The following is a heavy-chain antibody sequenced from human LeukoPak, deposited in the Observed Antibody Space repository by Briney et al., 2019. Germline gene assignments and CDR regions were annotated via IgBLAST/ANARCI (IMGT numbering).Heavy chain of an antibody. J-gene: IGHJ4*02. V-gene: IGHV4-34*01. CDR3: LRGRNWEQS. CDR1: GGPSPLSS. Sequence: SETLSLTCAVYGGPSPLSSRGGFGQPPGKGLEWIGEINQSGVTHYNPSLKSRLTISGDTSKNQFSLKLTSVTAADTAVYFCLRGRNWEQSWGQGTLVTVSS. D-gene: IGHD1-26*01. CDR2: INQSGVT.